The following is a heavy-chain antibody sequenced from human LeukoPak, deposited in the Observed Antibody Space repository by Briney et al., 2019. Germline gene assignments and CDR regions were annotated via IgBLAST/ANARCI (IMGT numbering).Heavy chain of an antibody. Sequence: SQTLSLTCTVSGGSISSGGYYWSWIRQPPGKGLEWIGYIYHSGSTYYNPSLKSRVTISVDTSKNQFSLKLSSVTAADTAVYYCARNQLELGTYDYWGQGTLVTVSS. D-gene: IGHD1-1*01. CDR2: IYHSGST. CDR3: ARNQLELGTYDY. J-gene: IGHJ4*02. CDR1: GGSISSGGYY. V-gene: IGHV4-30-2*01.